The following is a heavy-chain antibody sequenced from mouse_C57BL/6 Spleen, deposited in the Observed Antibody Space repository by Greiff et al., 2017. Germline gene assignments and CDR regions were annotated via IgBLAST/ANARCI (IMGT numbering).Heavy chain of an antibody. Sequence: EVQLQQSGPELVKPGASVKISCKASGYTFTDYYMNWVKQSHGKSLEWIGDINPNNGGTSYNQKFKGKATLTVDKSSSTAYMELRSLTSEDSAVYYCARSPDGWYFDVWGTGTTVTVSS. CDR1: GYTFTDYY. CDR3: ARSPDGWYFDV. J-gene: IGHJ1*03. CDR2: INPNNGGT. D-gene: IGHD1-1*01. V-gene: IGHV1-26*01.